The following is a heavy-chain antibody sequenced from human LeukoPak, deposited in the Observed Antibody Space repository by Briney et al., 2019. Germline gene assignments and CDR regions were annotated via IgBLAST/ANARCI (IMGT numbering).Heavy chain of an antibody. Sequence: SETLSLTCAVYGGSLSGYCWSWIRQPPGKGLEWIGEINHRGSTNYNPSLKSRVTISVDTSKNQFSLKLSSVTAADTAVYYCAGALGGDAFDIWGLGTMVTVSS. J-gene: IGHJ3*02. CDR1: GGSLSGYC. V-gene: IGHV4-34*01. CDR3: AGALGGDAFDI. CDR2: INHRGST. D-gene: IGHD3-16*01.